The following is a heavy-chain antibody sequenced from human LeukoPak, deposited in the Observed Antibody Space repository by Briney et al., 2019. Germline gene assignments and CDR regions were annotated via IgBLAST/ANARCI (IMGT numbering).Heavy chain of an antibody. CDR1: GGSISSSSYY. Sequence: SETLSLTCTVSGGSISSSSYYWGWIRQPPGKGLEWIRSIYYSGSTYYNTSLKSRVTISVDTSRNHFYLTLSSVTAADTAVYFCARVAAAGNYYFDYWGQGTLVTVSS. D-gene: IGHD6-13*01. CDR3: ARVAAAGNYYFDY. V-gene: IGHV4-39*07. J-gene: IGHJ4*02. CDR2: IYYSGST.